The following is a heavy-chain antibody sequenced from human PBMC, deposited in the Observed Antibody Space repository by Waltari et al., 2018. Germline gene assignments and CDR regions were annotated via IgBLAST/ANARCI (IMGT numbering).Heavy chain of an antibody. Sequence: QVQLQQWGAGLLKPSETLSLTCAVYGGSFSGYYWSWIRQPPGKGLEWIGEINHSGSTNYNPSLKSRVTISVDTSKNQFSLKLSSVTAADTAVYYCARDYYDEEENWFDPWGQGTLVTVSS. CDR3: ARDYYDEEENWFDP. D-gene: IGHD3-22*01. CDR1: GGSFSGYY. J-gene: IGHJ5*02. V-gene: IGHV4-34*01. CDR2: INHSGST.